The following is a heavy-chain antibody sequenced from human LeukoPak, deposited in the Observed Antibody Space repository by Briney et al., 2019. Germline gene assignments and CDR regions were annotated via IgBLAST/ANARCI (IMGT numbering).Heavy chain of an antibody. CDR2: INPSGGST. D-gene: IGHD5-12*01. J-gene: IGHJ3*02. CDR1: GYTFTSYY. Sequence: ASVKVSCKASGYTFTSYYMHWVRQAPGQGLEWMGIINPSGGSTSYAQKFQGRVTMTRDTSISTAYMELSRLRSDDTAVYYCARGAGGIVATIGEDDAFDIWGQGTMVTVSS. CDR3: ARGAGGIVATIGEDDAFDI. V-gene: IGHV1-46*01.